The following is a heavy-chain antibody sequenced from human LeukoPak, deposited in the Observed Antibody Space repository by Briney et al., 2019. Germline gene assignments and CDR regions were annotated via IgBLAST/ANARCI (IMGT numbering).Heavy chain of an antibody. CDR1: GFTFSSYS. CDR3: AKEAGCGLDY. J-gene: IGHJ4*02. Sequence: PGGSLRLSCAASGFTFSSYSMNWVRQAPGKGLEWVSYISSSSSRTYYADSVKGRFTISRDNAKNSLYLQMNSLRDEDTAVYYCAKEAGCGLDYLGQGTLVTVSS. D-gene: IGHD2-21*01. V-gene: IGHV3-48*02. CDR2: ISSSSSRT.